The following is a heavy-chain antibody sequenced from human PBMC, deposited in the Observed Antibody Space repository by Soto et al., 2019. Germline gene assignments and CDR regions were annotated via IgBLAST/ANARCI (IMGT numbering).Heavy chain of an antibody. Sequence: ASVKVSCKASGYTFTNYGVSWVRQAPGQGLERMGWISPYNGNTKFAQKFQGRDTMTTDTSTSTAYMELRSLGSDDTAVYYCARDRYYDILTGYYQSYFFDYWGQGALVTVSS. CDR2: ISPYNGNT. J-gene: IGHJ4*02. V-gene: IGHV1-18*01. CDR1: GYTFTNYG. D-gene: IGHD3-9*01. CDR3: ARDRYYDILTGYYQSYFFDY.